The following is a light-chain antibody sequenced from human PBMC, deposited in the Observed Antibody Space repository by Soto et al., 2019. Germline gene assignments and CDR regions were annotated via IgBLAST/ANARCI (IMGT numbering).Light chain of an antibody. V-gene: IGKV3-20*01. CDR3: LQYGSSQHT. J-gene: IGKJ5*01. CDR2: GAS. CDR1: QSVSNSL. Sequence: ELLLTRSPGTLSLSPGERATPSCRARQSVSNSLAWSQQKPGQAPRLLISGASSRATGIPDRFRGSGSATAFTLTISSLEPEDSALNYCLQYGSSQHTFGQGTTLEMK.